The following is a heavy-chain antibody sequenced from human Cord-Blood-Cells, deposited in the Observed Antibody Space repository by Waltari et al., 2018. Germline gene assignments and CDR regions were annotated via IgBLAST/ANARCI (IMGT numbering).Heavy chain of an antibody. CDR2: IYTSGST. V-gene: IGHV4-4*07. Sequence: QVQLQESGPGLVKPSETLSLTCTVSGGSISSYYWSWIRQPAGKGREWIGRIYTSGSTNYNPSLKSRVTMSVDTSKNQFSLKLSSVTAADTAVYYCARGHYDFWSGYYTGDYYMDVWGKGTTVTVSS. D-gene: IGHD3-3*01. CDR3: ARGHYDFWSGYYTGDYYMDV. J-gene: IGHJ6*03. CDR1: GGSISSYY.